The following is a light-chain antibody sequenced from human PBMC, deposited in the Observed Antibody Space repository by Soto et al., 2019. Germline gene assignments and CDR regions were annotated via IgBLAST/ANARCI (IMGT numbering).Light chain of an antibody. Sequence: IVFTQSPATLSLSPGERATLSCRASQSVRSYLAWYQQKPGQAPRLLIYDASNRATGIPARFSSSGSGTDFTLTISSLEPEDFAVYYCQQRSNWLTFGGGT. CDR2: DAS. CDR1: QSVRSY. J-gene: IGKJ4*01. V-gene: IGKV3-11*01. CDR3: QQRSNWLT.